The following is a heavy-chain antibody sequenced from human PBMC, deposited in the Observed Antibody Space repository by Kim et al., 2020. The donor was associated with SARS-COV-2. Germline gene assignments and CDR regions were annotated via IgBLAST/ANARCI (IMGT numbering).Heavy chain of an antibody. CDR1: GFTFSDHY. V-gene: IGHV3-72*01. D-gene: IGHD1-1*01. CDR3: ARGGESNWATTAFDY. CDR2: HRNEANGYTT. Sequence: GGSLRLSCAASGFTFSDHYMDWVRQAPGKGLEWVGRHRNEANGYTTEYAASVKGRFTISRDDSKNSDFLQMSSLKTEDTAVYYCARGGESNWATTAFDYLGQGTLVTVSS. J-gene: IGHJ4*02.